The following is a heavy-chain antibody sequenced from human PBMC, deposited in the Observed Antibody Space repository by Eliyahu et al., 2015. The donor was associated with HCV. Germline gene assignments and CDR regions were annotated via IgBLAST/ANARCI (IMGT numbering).Heavy chain of an antibody. J-gene: IGHJ4*02. Sequence: SSVRVSCKASGGTFSRYAISWVRQAPGQGLEWMGGITPLFGTANYAQKFQGRVTITADESTSTAYMELRSLKSEDTAVYYCSREGSDYCSGYNCFLLYWGQGTLVAVSS. CDR1: GGTFSRYA. V-gene: IGHV1-69*01. CDR3: SREGSDYCSGYNCFLLY. CDR2: ITPLFGTA. D-gene: IGHD3-22*01.